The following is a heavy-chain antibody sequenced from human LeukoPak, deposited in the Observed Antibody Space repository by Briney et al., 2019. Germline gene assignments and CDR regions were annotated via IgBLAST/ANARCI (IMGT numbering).Heavy chain of an antibody. V-gene: IGHV3-66*01. D-gene: IGHD2-15*01. CDR2: IYSGGST. CDR3: ARGYCSGGSCAHFPDYFDY. CDR1: ECSVGSNY. J-gene: IGHJ4*02. Sequence: PGGSLRLSCAASECSVGSNYMTWVRQAPGKGLEWISLIYSGGSTYYADSVKGRFTISGDNSKNTLSLQMNNLRADDTAVYYCARGYCSGGSCAHFPDYFDYWGQGTLVTVSS.